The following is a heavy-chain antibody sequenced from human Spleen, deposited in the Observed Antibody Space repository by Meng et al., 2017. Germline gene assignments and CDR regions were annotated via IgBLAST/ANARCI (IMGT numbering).Heavy chain of an antibody. J-gene: IGHJ4*02. V-gene: IGHV4-4*07. CDR2: TYVGGST. CDR3: ARGSAGDYYFDS. CDR1: GDSISNYY. D-gene: IGHD4-17*01. Sequence: GSLRLSCSVSGDSISNYYGNWLRQPAGKRLEWSGRTYVGGSTDYNPSLRSRVTVSVDTSKNQISLRLASVTAADTAVYFCARGSAGDYYFDSWGQGTLVTVSS.